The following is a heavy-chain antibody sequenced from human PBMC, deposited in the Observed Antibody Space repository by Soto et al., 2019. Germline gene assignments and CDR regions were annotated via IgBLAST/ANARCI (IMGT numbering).Heavy chain of an antibody. D-gene: IGHD3-10*01. V-gene: IGHV1-3*01. CDR1: GYTFTSYA. Sequence: ASVKVSCKASGYTFTSYAMHWVRQAPGQRLEWMGWINAGNGNTKYSQKFQGRVTITRDTSASTAYMELSSLRSEDTAVYYCARKRDGSGSYRSGYYYGMDVWGQGTTVTV. CDR3: ARKRDGSGSYRSGYYYGMDV. J-gene: IGHJ6*02. CDR2: INAGNGNT.